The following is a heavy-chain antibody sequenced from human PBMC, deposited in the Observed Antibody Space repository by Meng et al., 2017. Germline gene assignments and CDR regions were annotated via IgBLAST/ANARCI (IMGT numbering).Heavy chain of an antibody. V-gene: IGHV3-33*01. J-gene: IGHJ6*02. CDR2: IWYDGSNK. D-gene: IGHD3-10*01. Sequence: GGSLRLSCEASGSTSSSYGMHWFRQAPGKGLEGLAVIWYDGSNKYYADSGKGRFTISGDNSKNTLYLQMNSLRAEDTAVYYCARDLGKRITMVRGGYYYYGMDVWGQGTTVTVSS. CDR3: ARDLGKRITMVRGGYYYYGMDV. CDR1: GSTSSSYG.